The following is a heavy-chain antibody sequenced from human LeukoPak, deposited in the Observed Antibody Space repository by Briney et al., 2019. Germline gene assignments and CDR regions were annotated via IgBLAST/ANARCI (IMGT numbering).Heavy chain of an antibody. CDR1: GFTFSSYG. Sequence: PGGSLRLSCAASGFTFSSYGMHWVRQAPGKGLEWVAVIWYDGSNKYYADSVKGRFTISRDNSKNTLYLQMNSLRAEDTAVYYCARVSSGSYQNPFDYWGQGTLVTVSS. CDR2: IWYDGSNK. D-gene: IGHD1-26*01. V-gene: IGHV3-33*01. J-gene: IGHJ4*02. CDR3: ARVSSGSYQNPFDY.